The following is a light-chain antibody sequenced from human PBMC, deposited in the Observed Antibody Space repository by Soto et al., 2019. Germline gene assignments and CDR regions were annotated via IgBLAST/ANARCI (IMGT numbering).Light chain of an antibody. J-gene: IGKJ2*01. Sequence: EIVMTQSPATLSVSPGERAIVSCRASQTIRSDLAWYQQRPGQAPRLLIHGASARATCLPARFSGSASGTQFSLTISSVQSGDFVVYYYQYSNNWYTFGQGTKLHIK. CDR2: GAS. CDR1: QTIRSD. V-gene: IGKV3-15*01. CDR3: QYSNNWYT.